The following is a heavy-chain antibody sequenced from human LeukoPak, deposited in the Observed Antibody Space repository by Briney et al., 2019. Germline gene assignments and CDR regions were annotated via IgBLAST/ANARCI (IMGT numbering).Heavy chain of an antibody. D-gene: IGHD3-16*01. J-gene: IGHJ4*02. CDR1: GFTFRNYW. V-gene: IGHV3-74*01. CDR2: INSDGSST. CDR3: ATDDYRGLGY. Sequence: GGSLRLSCAASGFTFRNYWVHWVRQAPGKGLVWVSRINSDGSSTSYADSVKGRFTISRDNAKNTLYLQLNNLRAEDTAVYYCATDDYRGLGYWGQGTLVTVSS.